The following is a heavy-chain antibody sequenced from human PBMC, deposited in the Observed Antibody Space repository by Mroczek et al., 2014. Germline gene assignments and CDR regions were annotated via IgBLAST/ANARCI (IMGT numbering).Heavy chain of an antibody. CDR2: MNPNSGNT. D-gene: IGHD3-9*01. CDR1: GYTFTSYD. V-gene: IGHV1-8*01. J-gene: IGHJ6*03. Sequence: QVQLVESGAEVKKPGASVKVSCKASGYTFTSYDINWVRQATGQGLEWMGWMNPNSGNTGYAQKFQGRVTMTRNTSISTAYMELSSLRSEDTAVYYCARVGILTGRPHYYYYMDVWGKGTTVTVSS. CDR3: ARVGILTGRPHYYYYMDV.